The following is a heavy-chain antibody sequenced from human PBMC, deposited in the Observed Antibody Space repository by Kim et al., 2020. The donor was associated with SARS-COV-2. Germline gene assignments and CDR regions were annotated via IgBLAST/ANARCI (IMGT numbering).Heavy chain of an antibody. D-gene: IGHD6-19*01. Sequence: YADSVKGRFTISRDNAKKSLYLQMNGLRAEDTAVYYCARDMGIAVDYFDCWGQGTLVTVSS. CDR3: ARDMGIAVDYFDC. J-gene: IGHJ4*02. V-gene: IGHV3-11*01.